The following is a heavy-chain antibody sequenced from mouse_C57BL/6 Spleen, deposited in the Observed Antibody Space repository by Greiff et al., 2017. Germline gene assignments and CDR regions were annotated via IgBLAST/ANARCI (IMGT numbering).Heavy chain of an antibody. J-gene: IGHJ3*01. CDR2: IDPSDSET. D-gene: IGHD1-1*01. V-gene: IGHV1-52*01. Sequence: QVQLQQPGAELVRPGSSVKLSCKASCYTFTSYWMHWVKQRPIQGLEWIGNIDPSDSETHYNQKFKDKATLTVDKSSSTAYMQLSSLTSEDSAVYYCARSGYYGSSPWFAYWGQGTLVTVSA. CDR3: ARSGYYGSSPWFAY. CDR1: CYTFTSYW.